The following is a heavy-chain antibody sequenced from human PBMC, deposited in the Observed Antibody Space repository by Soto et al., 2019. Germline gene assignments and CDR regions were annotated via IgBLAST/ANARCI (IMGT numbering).Heavy chain of an antibody. V-gene: IGHV3-30-3*02. J-gene: IGHJ4*02. CDR1: GFSFSFASHA. D-gene: IGHD1-1*01. CDR2: ISFDGGNK. Sequence: QVQLVESGGGVVQPGRSLRLSCVASGFSFSFASHALNWVRQAAGKGMEWVAVISFDGGNKFYADSVKGRFTISRDNSKNILYLEMSSLRPDDTAVYYFAKRAAGTGANLDSRGQGTLVSVSS. CDR3: AKRAAGTGANLDS.